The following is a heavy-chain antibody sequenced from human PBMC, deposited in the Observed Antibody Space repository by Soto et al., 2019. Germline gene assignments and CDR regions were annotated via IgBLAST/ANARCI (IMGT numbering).Heavy chain of an antibody. CDR1: GGSVSSGSYY. CDR3: ARGSYYYDSSGCYHY. D-gene: IGHD3-22*01. V-gene: IGHV4-30-4*08. J-gene: IGHJ4*02. Sequence: PSETLSLTCTVSGGSVSSGSYYWNWIRQPPGKGLEWIGYIYYSGSTYYNPSLKSRVTISVDTSKNQFSLKLSSVTAADTAVYYCARGSYYYDSSGCYHYWGQGTLVTVSS. CDR2: IYYSGST.